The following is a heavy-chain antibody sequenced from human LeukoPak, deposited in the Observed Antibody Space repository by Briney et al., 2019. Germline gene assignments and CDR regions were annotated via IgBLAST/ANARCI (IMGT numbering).Heavy chain of an antibody. J-gene: IGHJ4*02. Sequence: PGGSLRLSCAASGFTFSSYWMSWVRQAPGKGLEWVTNIKQDGSEKYYVDSVKGRFTISRDNAKNSLYLQMNSLRAEDTAVYYCAGDLPYYYDSSGYALVDWGQGTLVTVSS. V-gene: IGHV3-7*01. D-gene: IGHD3-22*01. CDR3: AGDLPYYYDSSGYALVD. CDR1: GFTFSSYW. CDR2: IKQDGSEK.